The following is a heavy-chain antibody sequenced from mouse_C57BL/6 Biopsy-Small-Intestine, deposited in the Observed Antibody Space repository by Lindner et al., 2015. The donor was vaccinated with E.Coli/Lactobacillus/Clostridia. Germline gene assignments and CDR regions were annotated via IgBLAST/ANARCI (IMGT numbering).Heavy chain of an antibody. Sequence: SVKVSCKASGITFNNYGFSWVRQAPGQGLEWLGRILPFLGTTNYAQNFQGRVTITADESTSTVYMEMSSLKSDDTAVYYCAREGITVTLGWFDPWGQGTLVTVSS. CDR2: ILPFLGTT. V-gene: IGHV1-64*01. CDR1: GITFNNYG. CDR3: AREGITVTLGWFDP. J-gene: IGHJ4*01. D-gene: IGHD1-1*02.